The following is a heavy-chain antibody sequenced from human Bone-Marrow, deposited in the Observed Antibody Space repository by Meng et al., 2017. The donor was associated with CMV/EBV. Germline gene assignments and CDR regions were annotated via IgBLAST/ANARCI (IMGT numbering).Heavy chain of an antibody. J-gene: IGHJ4*02. Sequence: LSLTCAASGFTFSSYAMHWVRQAPGKGLEWVAVISYDGSNKYYADSVKGRFTISRDNSKNTLYLQMNSLRAEDTAVYYCATIAAAGKGSDYWGQGTLVTVSS. CDR1: GFTFSSYA. V-gene: IGHV3-30*14. CDR3: ATIAAAGKGSDY. CDR2: ISYDGSNK. D-gene: IGHD6-13*01.